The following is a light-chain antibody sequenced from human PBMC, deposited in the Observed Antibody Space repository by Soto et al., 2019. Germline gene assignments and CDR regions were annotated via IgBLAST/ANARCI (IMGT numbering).Light chain of an antibody. CDR3: QQVNSYPLT. V-gene: IGKV1-9*01. CDR2: AAS. CDR1: QGISTF. J-gene: IGKJ4*01. Sequence: DIRLTQSPSFLSASIGGRVTMTCRASQGISTFLAWYQQSPGKAPKLLIYAASTLQSGVPSRFSGSGSGTDFTLTVSSLQPEDFATYYCQQVNSYPLTFGGGTKVEIK.